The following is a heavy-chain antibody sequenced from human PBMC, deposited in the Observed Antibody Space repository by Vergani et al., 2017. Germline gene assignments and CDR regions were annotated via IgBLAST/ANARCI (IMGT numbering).Heavy chain of an antibody. CDR1: GGSFSGYY. V-gene: IGHV4-34*01. Sequence: QVQLQQWGAGLLKPSETLSLTCAVYGGSFSGYYWSWIRQPPGKGLEWIGEINHSGSTNYNPSLKSRVNISVDTSKNQFSLKLSAVTAADTAVYYCARGGYDFWSGQSPYFDYWGQGTLVTVSS. J-gene: IGHJ4*02. CDR2: INHSGST. CDR3: ARGGYDFWSGQSPYFDY. D-gene: IGHD3-3*01.